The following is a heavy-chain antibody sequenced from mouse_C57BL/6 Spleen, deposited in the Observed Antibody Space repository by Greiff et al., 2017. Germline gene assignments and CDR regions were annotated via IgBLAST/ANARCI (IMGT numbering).Heavy chain of an antibody. J-gene: IGHJ4*01. CDR1: GYTFTDYY. CDR3: ARFDYGYYYAMDY. D-gene: IGHD2-4*01. CDR2: IYPGSGNT. V-gene: IGHV1-76*01. Sequence: QVQLKESGAELVRPGASVKLSCKASGYTFTDYYINWVKQRPGQGLEWIARIYPGSGNTYYNEKFKGKATLTAEKSSSTAYMQLSSLTSEDSAVYFCARFDYGYYYAMDYWGQGTSVTVSS.